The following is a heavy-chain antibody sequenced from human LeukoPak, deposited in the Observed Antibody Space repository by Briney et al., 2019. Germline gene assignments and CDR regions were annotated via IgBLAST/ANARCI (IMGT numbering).Heavy chain of an antibody. V-gene: IGHV4-59*01. D-gene: IGHD5-18*01. Sequence: SETLSLTCTVCGGSISSYYWSWIRQPPGKGLEWIGYIYYSGSTNYNPSLKSRVTISVDTSKNQFSLKLSSVTAADTAVYYCATSPIQLWLPFDYWGQGTLVTVSS. CDR1: GGSISSYY. J-gene: IGHJ4*02. CDR3: ATSPIQLWLPFDY. CDR2: IYYSGST.